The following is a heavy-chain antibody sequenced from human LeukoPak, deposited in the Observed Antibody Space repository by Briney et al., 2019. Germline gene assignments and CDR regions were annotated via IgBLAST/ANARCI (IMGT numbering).Heavy chain of an antibody. V-gene: IGHV4-34*01. CDR2: INHSGST. Sequence: PSETLSLTCAVYGGSFSGYFWTWIRQPPGKGLEWIGEINHSGSTDYNPSLKGRVTILVDTSKNQFSLKLSSVTAADTAVYYCARGGSGRDNWFDPWGQGTLVTVSS. D-gene: IGHD3-10*01. J-gene: IGHJ5*02. CDR3: ARGGSGRDNWFDP. CDR1: GGSFSGYF.